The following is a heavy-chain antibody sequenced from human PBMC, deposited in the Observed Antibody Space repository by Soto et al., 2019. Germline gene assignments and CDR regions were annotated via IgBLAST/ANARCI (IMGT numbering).Heavy chain of an antibody. V-gene: IGHV4-31*03. CDR1: GGSISSGGYY. CDR2: IYYSGST. D-gene: IGHD5-12*01. CDR3: ARKTLPTSARRSVGAFDI. J-gene: IGHJ3*02. Sequence: QVQLQESGPGLVKPSQTLSLTCTVSGGSISSGGYYWSWIRQHPGKGLEWIGYIYYSGSTCYNPTLKIRVTISVDTSKTQFSLKLSSVTAADTAVYYCARKTLPTSARRSVGAFDIWGQRTMVTVSS.